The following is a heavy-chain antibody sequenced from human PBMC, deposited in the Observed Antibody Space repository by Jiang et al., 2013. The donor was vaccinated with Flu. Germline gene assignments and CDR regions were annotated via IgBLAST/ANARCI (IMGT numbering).Heavy chain of an antibody. J-gene: IGHJ4*02. V-gene: IGHV1-2*02. D-gene: IGHD1-26*01. Sequence: SGAEVKKPGASVKVSCKASGYTFTGYYMHWVRQAPGQGLEWMGWINPNSGGTNYAQKFQGRVTMTRDTSISTAYMELSRLRSDDTAVYYCARESRIGGSYYSEFDYWGQGTLVTVSS. CDR1: GYTFTGYY. CDR3: ARESRIGGSYYSEFDY. CDR2: INPNSGGT.